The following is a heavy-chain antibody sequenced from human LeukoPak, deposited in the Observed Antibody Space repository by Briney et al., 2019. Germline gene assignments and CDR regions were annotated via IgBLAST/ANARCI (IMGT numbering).Heavy chain of an antibody. D-gene: IGHD7-27*01. CDR1: GGSISSYY. Sequence: SETLSLTCTVSGGSISSYYWSWIRQPPGKGLEWIGEINHSGSANYNPSLKSRVTISVDTSKNQFSLKLSSVTAADTAVYYCATGDLGARDYWGQGTLVTVSS. CDR3: ATGDLGARDY. J-gene: IGHJ4*02. V-gene: IGHV4-34*01. CDR2: INHSGSA.